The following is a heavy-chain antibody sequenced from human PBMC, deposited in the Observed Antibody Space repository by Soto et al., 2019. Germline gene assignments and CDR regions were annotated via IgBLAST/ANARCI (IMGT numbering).Heavy chain of an antibody. CDR3: ARSEAESPALFRFYYGLDV. D-gene: IGHD3-3*01. Sequence: PSEPLSLTCAVSGFFITSNAWWGWILQPPGTGLERIGYVNYRGNTYYNPSLKARVTISVDASQKQFSLKLSSVTAVDTAVYYCARSEAESPALFRFYYGLDVWGQGTTVT. V-gene: IGHV4-28*01. CDR1: GFFITSNAW. CDR2: VNYRGNT. J-gene: IGHJ6*01.